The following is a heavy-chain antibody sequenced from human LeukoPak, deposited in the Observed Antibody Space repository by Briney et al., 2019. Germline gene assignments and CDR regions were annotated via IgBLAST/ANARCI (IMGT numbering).Heavy chain of an antibody. CDR1: GGSISSGDYY. Sequence: PSETLSLTCTVSGGSISSGDYYWSWIRQPPGKGLEWIGYIYYSGSTYYNPSLKSRVTISVDTSKNQFSLKLSSVTAADTAVYYCARPRITTVRGVISGWFDPWGQGTLVTVSS. D-gene: IGHD3-10*01. J-gene: IGHJ5*02. CDR2: IYYSGST. V-gene: IGHV4-30-4*01. CDR3: ARPRITTVRGVISGWFDP.